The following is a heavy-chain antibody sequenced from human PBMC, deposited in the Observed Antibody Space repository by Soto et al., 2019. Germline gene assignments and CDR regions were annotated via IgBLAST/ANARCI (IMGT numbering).Heavy chain of an antibody. CDR2: IYYSGST. V-gene: IGHV4-39*01. Sequence: QLQLQESGPGLVKPSETLSLTCTVSGGSISSSSYYWGWIRQPPGKGLEWIGSIYYSGSTYYNPSLKSRVTISVDTSKNQFSLKLSSVTAADTAVYYCARTYYDFWSGSVNWFDPWGQGTLVTVSS. CDR1: GGSISSSSYY. CDR3: ARTYYDFWSGSVNWFDP. D-gene: IGHD3-3*01. J-gene: IGHJ5*02.